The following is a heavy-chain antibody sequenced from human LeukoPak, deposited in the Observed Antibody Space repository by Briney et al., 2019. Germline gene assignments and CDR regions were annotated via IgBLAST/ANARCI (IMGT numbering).Heavy chain of an antibody. J-gene: IGHJ4*02. V-gene: IGHV3-23*01. CDR2: ISGSGGST. Sequence: PGGSLRLSCAASGFTFSSYAMSWVRQAPGKGLEWVSAISGSGGSTYYADSVKGRFTISRDNSKNTLYLQMNSLRAEDTAVYYCAKVNVDSSSWRALQFDYWGQGTLVTVSS. CDR3: AKVNVDSSSWRALQFDY. D-gene: IGHD6-13*01. CDR1: GFTFSSYA.